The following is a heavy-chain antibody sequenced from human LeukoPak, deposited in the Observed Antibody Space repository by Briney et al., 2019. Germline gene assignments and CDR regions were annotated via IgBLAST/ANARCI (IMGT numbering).Heavy chain of an antibody. D-gene: IGHD3-10*01. V-gene: IGHV3-23*01. CDR2: IDGNGGST. Sequence: PGGSLRLSCAASGFTFSSYAMSWVRQAPGKGLEWVSFIDGNGGSTYYADSVKGRFTISRDNSKNTLYLQMNSLRADDTAVYYCAKRFGDGEFDYWGHGTLVTVSS. J-gene: IGHJ4*01. CDR1: GFTFSSYA. CDR3: AKRFGDGEFDY.